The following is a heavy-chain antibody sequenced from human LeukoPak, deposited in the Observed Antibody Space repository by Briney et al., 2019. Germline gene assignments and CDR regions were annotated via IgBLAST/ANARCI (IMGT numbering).Heavy chain of an antibody. CDR1: GFTFINAW. V-gene: IGHV3-15*07. CDR2: IKSKTDGGTT. J-gene: IGHJ4*02. Sequence: GGSLRLSCAASGFTFINAWMNWVRQAPGKGLEWVGCIKSKTDGGTTDYAAPVKGRFTISRDDSKNTLYLQMNSLKTEDTAVYYCTTARGSYASGHYWGQGTLVTVSS. CDR3: TTARGSYASGHY. D-gene: IGHD1-26*01.